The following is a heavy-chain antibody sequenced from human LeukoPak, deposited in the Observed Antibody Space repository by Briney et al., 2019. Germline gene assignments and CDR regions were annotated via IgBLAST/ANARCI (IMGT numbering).Heavy chain of an antibody. V-gene: IGHV3-23*01. D-gene: IGHD6-13*01. CDR1: GFTFSSYA. CDR3: AKVSRSWYYFDY. J-gene: IGHJ4*02. CDR2: ISGSGGST. Sequence: PGGSLRLSCAAPGFTFSSYAMSWVRQAPGKGLEWVSAISGSGGSTYYADSVKGRFTISRDNSKNTLYLQMNSLRAEDTAVYYCAKVSRSWYYFDYWGQGTLVTVSS.